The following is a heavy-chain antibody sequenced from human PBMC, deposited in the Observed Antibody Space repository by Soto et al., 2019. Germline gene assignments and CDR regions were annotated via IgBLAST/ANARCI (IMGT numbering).Heavy chain of an antibody. D-gene: IGHD4-4*01. Sequence: KPSETLSLTCTVSGGSISSGGYYWSWIRQHPGKGLEWIGYIYYSGSTYYNPSLKSRVTISVDTSKNQFSLKLSSVTAADTAVYYCARAWGTVTTPPLYFDYWGQGTLVTVSS. CDR2: IYYSGST. CDR1: GGSISSGGYY. J-gene: IGHJ4*02. V-gene: IGHV4-31*03. CDR3: ARAWGTVTTPPLYFDY.